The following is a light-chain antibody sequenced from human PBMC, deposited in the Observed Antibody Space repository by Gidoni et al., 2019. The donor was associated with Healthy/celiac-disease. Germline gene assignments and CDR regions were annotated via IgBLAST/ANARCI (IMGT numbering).Light chain of an antibody. CDR3: MQALQTPVT. J-gene: IGKJ5*01. Sequence: DIVMTQSLLSLPVTPGEPASISCRSSQSLLHSNGYTYLDWYLQKPGQSPQLLIYLGSNRASGVPDRFSGSGSGTEFTLKISRVEAEDVGVYYCMQALQTPVTFGQGTRLEIK. V-gene: IGKV2-28*01. CDR2: LGS. CDR1: QSLLHSNGYTY.